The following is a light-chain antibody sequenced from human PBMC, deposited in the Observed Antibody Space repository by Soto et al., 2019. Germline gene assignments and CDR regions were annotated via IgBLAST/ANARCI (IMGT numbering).Light chain of an antibody. V-gene: IGKV1-39*01. J-gene: IGKJ3*01. CDR2: AAS. Sequence: DIQMTQSPSSMSSSVGDRVTITCRASQSISAYLNWYQQKPGKAPKLLIYAASSLQSGVPSRFSGSGSGTDFTLTISSLQPEDFATYYCQESYRTPSVTFGPGTKVDIK. CDR3: QESYRTPSVT. CDR1: QSISAY.